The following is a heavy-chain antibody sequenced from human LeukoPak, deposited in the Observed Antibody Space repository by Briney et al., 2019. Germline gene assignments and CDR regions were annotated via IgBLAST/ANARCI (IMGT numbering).Heavy chain of an antibody. J-gene: IGHJ6*02. D-gene: IGHD2-15*01. CDR3: ARDGYCSGGSCYSGYYYYGMDV. V-gene: IGHV1-18*01. CDR1: GYTFSSYG. CDR2: ISAYNGKT. Sequence: ASVKVSCKASGYTFSSYGISWVRQAPGQGLEWMAWISAYNGKTNFARKFRGRVTMTTDTSTSTAYMELRSLRSDDTAVYYCARDGYCSGGSCYSGYYYYGMDVWGQGTTVTVSS.